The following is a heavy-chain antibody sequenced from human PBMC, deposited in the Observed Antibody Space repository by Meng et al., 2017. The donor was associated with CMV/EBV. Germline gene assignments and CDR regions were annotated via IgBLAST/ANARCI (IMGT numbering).Heavy chain of an antibody. CDR1: GYTFTGYY. CDR3: ARDILTGYYRDYCYGMDV. D-gene: IGHD3-9*01. J-gene: IGHJ6*02. V-gene: IGHV1-2*02. Sequence: ASVKVSCKASGYTFTGYYMHWVRQAPGQGLEWMGWINPNSGGTNYAQKFQGRVTMTRDTSISTAYMELSRLGSDDTAVYYCARDILTGYYRDYCYGMDVWGQGTTVTVSS. CDR2: INPNSGGT.